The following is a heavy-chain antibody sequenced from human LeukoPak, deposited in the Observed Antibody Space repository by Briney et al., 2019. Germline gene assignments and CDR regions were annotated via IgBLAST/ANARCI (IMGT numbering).Heavy chain of an antibody. CDR1: GFAFSSYE. V-gene: IGHV3-48*03. D-gene: IGHD2-15*01. Sequence: PGGSLRLSCAASGFAFSSYEMNWVRQAPGKGLEWLSYITSSGTTIYYADSVKGRFTISRDNAKNSLYLQMNNLGAEDTAVYYCAKVTSAGSCYQSDYWGQGTLVTVSS. J-gene: IGHJ4*02. CDR3: AKVTSAGSCYQSDY. CDR2: ITSSGTTI.